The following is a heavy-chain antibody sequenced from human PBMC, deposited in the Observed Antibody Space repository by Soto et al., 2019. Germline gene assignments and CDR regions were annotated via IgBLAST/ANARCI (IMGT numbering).Heavy chain of an antibody. J-gene: IGHJ6*02. V-gene: IGHV3-30*18. D-gene: IGHD5-18*01. CDR3: EKGPLDTAMVIDYYGMDV. CDR1: GFTFSSYG. Sequence: QVQLVESGGGVVQPGRSLRLSCAASGFTFSSYGMHWVRQAPGKGLEWVAVISYDGSNKYYADSVKGRFTISRDNSKNTLYLQMNSLRAEDTAVYYWEKGPLDTAMVIDYYGMDVWGQGTTDTVSS. CDR2: ISYDGSNK.